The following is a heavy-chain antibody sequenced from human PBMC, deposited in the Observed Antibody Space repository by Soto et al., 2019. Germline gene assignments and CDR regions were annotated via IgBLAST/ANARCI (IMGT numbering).Heavy chain of an antibody. Sequence: EVELLESGGGLVQPGGSLRLSCAASGFTFSSYAMSWVRQAPGKGLEWVSAISGSGGSTYYADSVKGRFTISRDNSKNTLYVQMNSLRAEDTAVYYCAKGLGYCSSTSCYAAFDIWGQGTMVTVSS. D-gene: IGHD2-2*01. CDR2: ISGSGGST. J-gene: IGHJ3*02. CDR1: GFTFSSYA. V-gene: IGHV3-23*01. CDR3: AKGLGYCSSTSCYAAFDI.